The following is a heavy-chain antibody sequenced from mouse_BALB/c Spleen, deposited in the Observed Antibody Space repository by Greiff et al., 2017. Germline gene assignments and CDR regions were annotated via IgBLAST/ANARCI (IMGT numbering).Heavy chain of an antibody. V-gene: IGHV5-6*01. CDR3: ARSGGGYSLAY. D-gene: IGHD1-1*02. CDR1: GFTFSSYG. CDR2: ISSGGSYT. J-gene: IGHJ3*01. Sequence: EVKLVESGGALVKPGGSLKLSCAASGFTFSSYGMSWVRQTPDKRLEWVATISSGGSYTYFPDSVKGRFTISRDNAKNTLYLQMSSLKSEDTAMYYCARSGGGYSLAYWGQGTLVTVSA.